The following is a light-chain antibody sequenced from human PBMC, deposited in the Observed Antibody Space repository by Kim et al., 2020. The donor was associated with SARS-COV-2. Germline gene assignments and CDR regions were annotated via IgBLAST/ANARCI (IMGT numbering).Light chain of an antibody. V-gene: IGLV3-21*04. CDR3: QVCDSSSDHVV. J-gene: IGLJ2*01. CDR1: NIGSKT. Sequence: SYELTQPPSVSVAPGKTARIACGRNNIGSKTVHWYQQKPGQAPVLVIYYDSDRPSGIPERFSGSNSGNTATLTISRVEAGDEADYFCQVCDSSSDHVVFG. CDR2: YDS.